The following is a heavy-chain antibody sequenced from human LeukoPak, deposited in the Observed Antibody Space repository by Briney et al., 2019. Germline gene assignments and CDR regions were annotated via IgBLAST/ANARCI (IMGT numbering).Heavy chain of an antibody. CDR1: GISFSAHG. CDR3: ASSGSYRFDY. D-gene: IGHD1-26*01. Sequence: LSGGSLRLSCAASGISFSAHGMHWVRQAPGKGLEWVSHITASGTAMFYADSVKGRFTISRDNAKNSLYLQMNSLRDEDTAVYYCASSGSYRFDYWGQGTLVTVSS. J-gene: IGHJ4*02. V-gene: IGHV3-48*02. CDR2: ITASGTAM.